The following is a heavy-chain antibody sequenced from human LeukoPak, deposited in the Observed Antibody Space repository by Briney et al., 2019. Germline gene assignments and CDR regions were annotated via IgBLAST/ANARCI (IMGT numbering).Heavy chain of an antibody. Sequence: SETLSLTCTVSGGSISSGGYYWSWIRQPPGKGLEWIGYIYHSGSTYYNPSLKSRVTISVDRSKNQFSLKLSSVTAADTAVYYCARDNPRHGSWYFDYWGQGTLVTVSS. J-gene: IGHJ4*02. CDR1: GGSISSGGYY. D-gene: IGHD3-10*01. CDR3: ARDNPRHGSWYFDY. CDR2: IYHSGST. V-gene: IGHV4-30-2*01.